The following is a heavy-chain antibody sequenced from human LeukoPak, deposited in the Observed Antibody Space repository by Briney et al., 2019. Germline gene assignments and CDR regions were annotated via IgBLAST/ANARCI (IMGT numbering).Heavy chain of an antibody. D-gene: IGHD3-3*01. CDR2: IYTSGST. Sequence: PSQTLSLTCPVSSGSISSGSYYWSWIRQPAGKGLDWIGHIYTSGSTHYNPSLKSRVTISVDTSKNQFSLKLSSVTAADTAVYYCARDRYDSKRYYYYMDVWGKGTTVTVSS. CDR3: ARDRYDSKRYYYYMDV. V-gene: IGHV4-61*09. CDR1: SGSISSGSYY. J-gene: IGHJ6*03.